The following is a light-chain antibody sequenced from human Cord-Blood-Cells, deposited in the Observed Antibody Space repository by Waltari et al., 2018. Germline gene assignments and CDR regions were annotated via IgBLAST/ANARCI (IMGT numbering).Light chain of an antibody. CDR1: QSVSSSY. CDR3: QQYGSSPPYT. Sequence: EIVLPQSPGTLSLSPGERATLPTRASQSVSSSYLAWYQQKPGQAPRLLIYGASSRATGIPDRCSGSGSVTDFTLTISRLEPEDFAVYYCQQYGSSPPYTFGQGTKLEIK. V-gene: IGKV3-20*01. CDR2: GAS. J-gene: IGKJ2*01.